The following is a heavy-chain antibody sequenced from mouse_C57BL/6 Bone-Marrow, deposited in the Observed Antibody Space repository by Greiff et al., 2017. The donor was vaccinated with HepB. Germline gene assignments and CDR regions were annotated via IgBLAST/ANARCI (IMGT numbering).Heavy chain of an antibody. J-gene: IGHJ2*01. V-gene: IGHV5-12*01. Sequence: DVKLVESGGGLVQPGGSLKLSCAASGFTFSDYYMYWVRQTPEKGLEWVAYISNGGGSTYYPDTVKGRFTISRDNAKNTLYLQMSRLKSEDTAMYYCARPTGTGYFDYWGQGTTLTVSS. D-gene: IGHD4-1*02. CDR3: ARPTGTGYFDY. CDR1: GFTFSDYY. CDR2: ISNGGGST.